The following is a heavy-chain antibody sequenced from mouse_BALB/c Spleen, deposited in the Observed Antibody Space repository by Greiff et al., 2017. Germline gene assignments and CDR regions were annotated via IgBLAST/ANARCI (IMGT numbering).Heavy chain of an antibody. D-gene: IGHD2-1*01. CDR1: GFTFSDFY. Sequence: DVKLVESGGGLVQPGGSLRLSCATSGFTFSDFYMEWVRQPPGKRLEWIAASRNKANDYTTEYSASVKGRFIVSRDTSQSILYLQMNALRAEDTAIYYCARDNNYYGNPYWYFDVWGAGTTVTVSS. J-gene: IGHJ1*01. CDR3: ARDNNYYGNPYWYFDV. CDR2: SRNKANDYTT. V-gene: IGHV7-1*02.